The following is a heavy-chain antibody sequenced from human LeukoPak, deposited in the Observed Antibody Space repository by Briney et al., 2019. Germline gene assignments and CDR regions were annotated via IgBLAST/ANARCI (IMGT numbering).Heavy chain of an antibody. J-gene: IGHJ4*02. D-gene: IGHD3-22*01. V-gene: IGHV4-30-4*01. Sequence: SETLSLTCTVSGGSISSGDYYWSWIRQPPGKGLEWIGYIYYSGSTYYNPSLKSRVTISVDTSKNQFSLKLSSVTAADTAVYYCARERQDYYDSSRYPDYWGQGTLVTVSS. CDR2: IYYSGST. CDR1: GGSISSGDYY. CDR3: ARERQDYYDSSRYPDY.